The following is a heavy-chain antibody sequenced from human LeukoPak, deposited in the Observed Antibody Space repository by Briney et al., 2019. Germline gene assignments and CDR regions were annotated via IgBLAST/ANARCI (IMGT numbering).Heavy chain of an antibody. CDR1: GGTFSSYA. CDR2: IIPIFGTA. D-gene: IGHD2-2*02. CDR3: ARSPDPYCSSTSCYRGSRFYMDV. V-gene: IGHV1-69*05. Sequence: SVKVSCKASGGTFSSYAISWVRQAPGQGLEWMGGIIPIFGTANYAQKFQGRVTITTDESTSTAYMELSSLRSEDTAVYHCARSPDPYCSSTSCYRGSRFYMDVWGKGTTVTVSS. J-gene: IGHJ6*03.